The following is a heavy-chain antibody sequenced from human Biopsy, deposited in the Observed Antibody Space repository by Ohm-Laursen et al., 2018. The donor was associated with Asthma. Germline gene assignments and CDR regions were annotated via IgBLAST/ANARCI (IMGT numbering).Heavy chain of an antibody. D-gene: IGHD4-23*01. CDR3: ARGVVYGGDSYAEYFQH. V-gene: IGHV4-59*01. CDR2: VFYGGAT. J-gene: IGHJ1*01. Sequence: ETLSLTCTVSGDSISSYHWRWIRQPPGKGLVWIGYVFYGGATNYNPSLKSRVTISVDTSKNQFFLRLSSVTAADTAVYYCARGVVYGGDSYAEYFQHWGQGTLVTVSS. CDR1: GDSISSYH.